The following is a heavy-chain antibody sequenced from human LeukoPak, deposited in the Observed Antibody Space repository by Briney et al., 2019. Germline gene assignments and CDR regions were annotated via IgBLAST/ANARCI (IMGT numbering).Heavy chain of an antibody. CDR1: GFTFSSYW. Sequence: GGSLRLSCAASGFTFSSYWMHWVRQAPGKGLEWVANIKQDGSEKWYVDSVRGRFTISRDNSKNTLYLQMNSLRAEDTAVYYCARGGYYDSSGYYQYYFDYWGQGTLVTVSS. D-gene: IGHD3-22*01. J-gene: IGHJ4*02. CDR2: IKQDGSEK. CDR3: ARGGYYDSSGYYQYYFDY. V-gene: IGHV3-7*01.